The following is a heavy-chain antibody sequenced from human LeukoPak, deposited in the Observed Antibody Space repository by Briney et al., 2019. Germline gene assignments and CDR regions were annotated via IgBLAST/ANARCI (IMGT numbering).Heavy chain of an antibody. J-gene: IGHJ6*03. CDR2: ISSSGSTI. Sequence: GGSLRLSCAASGFTFSDYYMSWIRQAPGKGLEWVSYISSSGSTIYYADSVKGRFTISRDNAKNSLYLQMNSLRAEDTAVYYCARDIVVYPNNYYYYYYMDVWGKGTTVTVSS. CDR1: GFTFSDYY. D-gene: IGHD3-16*02. V-gene: IGHV3-11*04. CDR3: ARDIVVYPNNYYYYYYMDV.